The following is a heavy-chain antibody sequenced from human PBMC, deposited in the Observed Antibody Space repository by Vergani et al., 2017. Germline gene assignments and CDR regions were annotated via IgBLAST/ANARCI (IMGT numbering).Heavy chain of an antibody. CDR3: ARGANYYDSSGYQYNWFDP. Sequence: QVQLVQSGAEVKKPGASVKVSCKASGYTFTGYYMHWVRQAPGQGLEWMGWINPNSGGTNYAQKFQGRVTMTRDTSISTAYMELSRLRSDDTAVYYCARGANYYDSSGYQYNWFDPWGQGTLVTVSS. D-gene: IGHD3-22*01. CDR2: INPNSGGT. V-gene: IGHV1-2*02. CDR1: GYTFTGYY. J-gene: IGHJ5*02.